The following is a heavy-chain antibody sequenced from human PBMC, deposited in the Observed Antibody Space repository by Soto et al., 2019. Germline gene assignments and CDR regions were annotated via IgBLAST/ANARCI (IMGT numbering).Heavy chain of an antibody. D-gene: IGHD3-22*01. Sequence: PSEPLSLTCTVSGGSSSKHFWIWIRKTPGKGLEWLGYIYYTGSTNYNPSLKSRITISIDTSKDQFSLKLSSVTAADTAVYYCARDSLFSFSSYYYSDSYCLDVWGQGTTVTVSS. V-gene: IGHV4-59*11. CDR1: GGSSSKHF. J-gene: IGHJ6*02. CDR2: IYYTGST. CDR3: ARDSLFSFSSYYYSDSYCLDV.